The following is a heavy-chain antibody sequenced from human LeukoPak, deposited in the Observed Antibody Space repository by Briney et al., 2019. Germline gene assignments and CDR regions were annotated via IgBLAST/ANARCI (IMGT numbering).Heavy chain of an antibody. D-gene: IGHD6-19*01. CDR1: GFTFSSYS. CDR3: ARVRSQPVADTYHYYMDV. Sequence: GGSLRLSCAASGFTFSSYSMNWVRQAPGKGLEWVSSISSSSSYIYYADSVKGRFTISRDNAKNSLYLQMNSLRVEDTAVYYCARVRSQPVADTYHYYMDVWGKGTTVTVSS. J-gene: IGHJ6*03. CDR2: ISSSSSYI. V-gene: IGHV3-21*01.